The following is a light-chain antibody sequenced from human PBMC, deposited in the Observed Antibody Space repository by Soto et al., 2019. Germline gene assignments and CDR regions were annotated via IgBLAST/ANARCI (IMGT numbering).Light chain of an antibody. CDR3: QQYNGWPPT. CDR2: GAS. V-gene: IGKV3-15*01. J-gene: IGKJ1*01. CDR1: QSVSSN. Sequence: EIVMTQTTATLSLSKGDRAILSCRASQSVSSNLAWYQQKPGQAPRLLIHGASTRATGIPARFSGSGSGTEFTLTISSLQSEDFVVYYCQQYNGWPPTFGQGSKVDVK.